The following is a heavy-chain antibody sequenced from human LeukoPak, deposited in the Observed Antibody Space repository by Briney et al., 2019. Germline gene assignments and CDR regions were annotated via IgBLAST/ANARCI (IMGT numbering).Heavy chain of an antibody. D-gene: IGHD1-26*01. J-gene: IGHJ4*02. V-gene: IGHV3-74*01. CDR1: GFSFSSYW. CDR3: ARVEVGGSYSKFDY. CDR2: INEDGSTI. Sequence: PGGSLRLSCAASGFSFSSYWMHWVRRAPGKGLVWVSRINEDGSTINYADSVKGRFTISRDNAKNTLSLQMNSLRAEDTAVYYCARVEVGGSYSKFDYWGQGTLVTVSS.